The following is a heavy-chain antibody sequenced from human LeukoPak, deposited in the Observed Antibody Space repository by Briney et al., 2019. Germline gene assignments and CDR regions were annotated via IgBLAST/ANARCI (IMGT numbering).Heavy chain of an antibody. V-gene: IGHV4-39*07. Sequence: PSETLSLTCTVSGGSISSSSYYWGWIRQPPGKGLEWIGSIYYSGSTYYNPSLKSRVTISVDTSKNQFSLKLSSVTAADTAVYYCARSVAGWFGESLSPHFDYWGQGTLVTVSS. CDR1: GGSISSSSYY. D-gene: IGHD3-10*01. CDR3: ARSVAGWFGESLSPHFDY. CDR2: IYYSGST. J-gene: IGHJ4*02.